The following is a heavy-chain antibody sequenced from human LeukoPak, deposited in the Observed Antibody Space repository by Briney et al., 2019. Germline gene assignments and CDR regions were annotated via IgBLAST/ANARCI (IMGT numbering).Heavy chain of an antibody. V-gene: IGHV3-7*01. J-gene: IGHJ5*02. Sequence: PGGSLRLSCDASGFTFSTYWMTWVRQAPGKGLEWLATIKQDGSEKYYLDSVKGRFIISRDNAKTSLHLQMNSLRAEDTAVYHCVKPHYFSTGSLTWGQGTLVTVSS. CDR1: GFTFSTYW. CDR3: VKPHYFSTGSLT. D-gene: IGHD3-10*01. CDR2: IKQDGSEK.